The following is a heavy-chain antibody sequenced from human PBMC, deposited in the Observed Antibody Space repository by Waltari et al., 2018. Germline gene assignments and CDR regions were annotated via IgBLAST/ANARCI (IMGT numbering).Heavy chain of an antibody. CDR2: IKQDGSEK. D-gene: IGHD6-19*01. J-gene: IGHJ6*02. V-gene: IGHV3-7*04. Sequence: RQAPGKGLEWVANIKQDGSEKYYVDSVKGRFTISRDNAKNSLYLQMNSLRAEDTAVYYCARVIAVAGRSNYYYYGMDVWGQGTTVTVSS. CDR3: ARVIAVAGRSNYYYYGMDV.